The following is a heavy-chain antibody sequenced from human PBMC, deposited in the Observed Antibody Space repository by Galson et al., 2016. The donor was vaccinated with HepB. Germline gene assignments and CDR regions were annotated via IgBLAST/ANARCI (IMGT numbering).Heavy chain of an antibody. V-gene: IGHV3-11*01. D-gene: IGHD3-10*01. CDR3: ANDQKPRGFDY. J-gene: IGHJ4*02. Sequence: SLRLSCAASGMTFSDSYMSWIRQPPGRGLEWVAYISSASATISYADSVRGRFTISRDNRRNLLFLEMNSLRAEDTALYYCANDQKPRGFDYWGQGTLVTVSS. CDR2: ISSASATI. CDR1: GMTFSDSY.